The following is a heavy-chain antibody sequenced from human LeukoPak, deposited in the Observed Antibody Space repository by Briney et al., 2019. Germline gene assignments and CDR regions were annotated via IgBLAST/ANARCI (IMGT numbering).Heavy chain of an antibody. V-gene: IGHV3-21*01. CDR3: ARALYNRGWYPDYFDS. Sequence: GGSLRLSCAASGFTFSSYSMNWVRQAPGKGLEWVSSISSSSSYIYYADSVEGRFTISGDNDKNSLYLQMSSLRAEDTAIYYCARALYNRGWYPDYFDSWGQGALVTVSS. CDR2: ISSSSSYI. D-gene: IGHD6-19*01. CDR1: GFTFSSYS. J-gene: IGHJ4*02.